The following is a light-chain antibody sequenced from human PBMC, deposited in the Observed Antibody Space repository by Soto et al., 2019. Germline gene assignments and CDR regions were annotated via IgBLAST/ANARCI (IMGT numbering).Light chain of an antibody. CDR1: QSISFY. CDR2: AAS. V-gene: IGKV1-39*01. CDR3: QQGYSTSWT. Sequence: DIQMTQSPSSLSASVGDRVTITCRASQSISFYLHWYQQKPGKAPKLLIYAASNLQSGVPSRFSASGSGTDFTLTLNSLQPEDFATYYCQQGYSTSWTFGQGTKVEIK. J-gene: IGKJ1*01.